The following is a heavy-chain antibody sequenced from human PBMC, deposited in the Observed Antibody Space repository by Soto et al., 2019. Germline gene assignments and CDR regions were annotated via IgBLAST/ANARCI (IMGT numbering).Heavy chain of an antibody. CDR2: IDTNGYT. J-gene: IGHJ4*02. D-gene: IGHD2-8*01. CDR1: GDSLRRDFQH. Sequence: QVQLQESGSRLLKPSQTLSLDCSVSGDSLRRDFQHWRWIRQTPGKALQLIGYIDTNGYTHYDPSLRNRLNMSIVTTESRFSLKVTSVTAADTAVYYCARGTVYYCPNDKCGFFFEHWGQGALVTVTS. V-gene: IGHV4-31*03. CDR3: ARGTVYYCPNDKCGFFFEH.